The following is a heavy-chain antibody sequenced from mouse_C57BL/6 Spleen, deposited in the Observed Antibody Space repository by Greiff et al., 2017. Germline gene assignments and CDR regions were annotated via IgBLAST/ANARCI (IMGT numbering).Heavy chain of an antibody. CDR1: GYTFTDYY. J-gene: IGHJ2*01. Sequence: EVQLQQSGPELVKPGASVKISCKASGYTFTDYYMNWVKQSHGKSLEWIGDINPNNGGTSYNQKFKGKATLTVDKSSSTAYMELRSLTSEDSAVYYCARLIYYGYDIWGQGTTLTVS. CDR3: ARLIYYGYDI. V-gene: IGHV1-26*01. D-gene: IGHD2-2*01. CDR2: INPNNGGT.